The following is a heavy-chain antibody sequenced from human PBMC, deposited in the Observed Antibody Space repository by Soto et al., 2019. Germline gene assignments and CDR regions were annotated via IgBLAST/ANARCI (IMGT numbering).Heavy chain of an antibody. J-gene: IGHJ4*02. V-gene: IGHV3-23*01. CDR2: IAASGATT. CDR3: AKHRGGSGWRFDY. CDR1: GFTFGNYA. Sequence: GGSLRLSCAASGFTFGNYAMSWVRQAPGKGLEWVSAIAASGATTYYADSVKGRLTVSRDNSENTLYLQMNSLRAEDTAVYYCAKHRGGSGWRFDYWGQGTLVTVSS. D-gene: IGHD6-19*01.